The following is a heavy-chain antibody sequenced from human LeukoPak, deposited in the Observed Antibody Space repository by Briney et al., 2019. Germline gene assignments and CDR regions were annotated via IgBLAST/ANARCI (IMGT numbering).Heavy chain of an antibody. D-gene: IGHD6-6*01. CDR2: IKQDGSEK. J-gene: IGHJ6*03. V-gene: IGHV3-7*01. CDR1: GFTFSSYW. CDR3: AREAARGYYMDV. Sequence: PGGSLRLSCAASGFTFSSYWMSWVRQAPGKGLEWVANIKQDGSEKYYVDSVEGRFTISRDNAENSLYLQMNSLRAEDTAVYYCAREAARGYYMDVWGKGTTVTVSS.